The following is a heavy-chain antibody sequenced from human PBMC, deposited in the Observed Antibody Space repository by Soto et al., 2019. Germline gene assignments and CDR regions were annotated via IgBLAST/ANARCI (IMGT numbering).Heavy chain of an antibody. J-gene: IGHJ4*02. CDR2: ISSSSSYI. V-gene: IGHV3-21*01. CDR1: GFTFSSYS. Sequence: EVQLVESGGGLVKHGGSLRLSCAASGFTFSSYSMNWVRQAPGKGLEWVSSISSSSSYIYYADSVKGRFTISRDNAKNSLYLQVNSLRAEDTAVYYCAREGIAAALDYWGQGTLVTVSS. D-gene: IGHD6-13*01. CDR3: AREGIAAALDY.